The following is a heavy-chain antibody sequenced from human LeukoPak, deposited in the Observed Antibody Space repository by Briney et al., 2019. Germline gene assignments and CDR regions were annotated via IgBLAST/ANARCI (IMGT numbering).Heavy chain of an antibody. Sequence: ASVKVSCKASGYSFTTYAISWVRQAPGQGLEWMGWINPNSGGTNYAQKFQGRVTMTRDTSISTAYMELSRLRSDDTAVYYCARAGLHGSGSFRWFDPWGQGTLVTVSS. CDR2: INPNSGGT. V-gene: IGHV1-2*02. D-gene: IGHD3-10*01. CDR3: ARAGLHGSGSFRWFDP. J-gene: IGHJ5*02. CDR1: GYSFTTYA.